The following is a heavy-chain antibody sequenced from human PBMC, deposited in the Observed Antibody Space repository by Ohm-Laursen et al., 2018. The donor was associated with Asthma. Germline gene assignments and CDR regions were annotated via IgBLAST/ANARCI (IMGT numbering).Heavy chain of an antibody. Sequence: SDTLSLTCTVSGDPISDTYTWGWVRQPPGKGLEYIGTISYSGTPYDNPSLRSRVTISVDTSKNQFSLKVGSVTAADTAVYYCLRSRTRGAFDYWGQGRLVTVSS. CDR3: LRSRTRGAFDY. V-gene: IGHV4-39*01. J-gene: IGHJ4*02. CDR1: GDPISDTYT. CDR2: ISYSGTP. D-gene: IGHD1-1*01.